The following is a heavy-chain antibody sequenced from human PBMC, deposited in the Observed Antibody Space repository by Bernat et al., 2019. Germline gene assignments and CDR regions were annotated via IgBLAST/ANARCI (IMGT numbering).Heavy chain of an antibody. CDR2: IRGFGTGT. Sequence: EVQLLESGGAVVQPGGSLRLSCAASGFTFTSYGMNWVRQAPGKGLEWVSGIRGFGTGTYYAESVKGRFSISRDKSKNTVSLQMNTLGVEDTAIYYCVKDMNFYASGSFDYWGQGTLVTVSS. J-gene: IGHJ4*02. CDR1: GFTFTSYG. CDR3: VKDMNFYASGSFDY. V-gene: IGHV3-23*01. D-gene: IGHD3-10*01.